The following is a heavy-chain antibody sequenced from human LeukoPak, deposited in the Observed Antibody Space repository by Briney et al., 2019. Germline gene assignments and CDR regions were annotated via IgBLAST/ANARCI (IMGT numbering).Heavy chain of an antibody. V-gene: IGHV3-23*01. CDR2: MSGSGGST. J-gene: IGHJ3*02. D-gene: IGHD6-13*01. CDR1: GFTFSSYV. CDR3: AKDPIAVAGTSGAFDI. Sequence: GGPLRLSCAASGFTFSSYVMSWVRQAPGKGLEWVSAMSGSGGSTYYADSVKGRFTSSRDNSKNTLYLQMNSLRGEDTAVYYCAKDPIAVAGTSGAFDIWGEGTMVTVSS.